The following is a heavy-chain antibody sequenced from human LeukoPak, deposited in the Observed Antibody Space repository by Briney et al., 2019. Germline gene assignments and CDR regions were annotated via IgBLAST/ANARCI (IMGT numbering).Heavy chain of an antibody. J-gene: IGHJ4*02. CDR1: GYTFTSYG. CDR3: ARVVLEQQLDFFDY. Sequence: ASVKVSCRASGYTFTSYGISWVRQAPGQGLEWMGWISAYNGNTNYAQKLQGRVTMTTDTSTSTAYMELRSLRSDDTAVYYCARVVLEQQLDFFDYWGQGTLVTVSS. D-gene: IGHD6-13*01. V-gene: IGHV1-18*01. CDR2: ISAYNGNT.